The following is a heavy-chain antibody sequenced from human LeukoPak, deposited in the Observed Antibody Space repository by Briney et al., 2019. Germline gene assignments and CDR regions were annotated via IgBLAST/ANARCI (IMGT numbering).Heavy chain of an antibody. D-gene: IGHD3-22*01. V-gene: IGHV1-2*02. Sequence: ASVKVSCKASGYTFTGYYMHWVRQAPGQGLEWMGWINPNSGGTNYAQKFQGRVTMTRDTSISTAYMELSRLRSDDTAVYYCAREGVGYYDSSGYYPIWFDPWGQGTLVTVSS. CDR1: GYTFTGYY. CDR2: INPNSGGT. CDR3: AREGVGYYDSSGYYPIWFDP. J-gene: IGHJ5*02.